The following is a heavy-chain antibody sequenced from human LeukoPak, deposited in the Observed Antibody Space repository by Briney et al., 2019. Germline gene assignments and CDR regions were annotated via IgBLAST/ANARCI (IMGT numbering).Heavy chain of an antibody. Sequence: PGGSLRLSCAASGFTVSSNYMSWVRQAPGKGLEWVSVIYSGGSTYYADSVKGRFTISRDNSKNTLYLQMNSLRAEDTAVYYCAKERRSSSLGGYYYMDVWGKGTTVTVSS. CDR3: AKERRSSSLGGYYYMDV. CDR1: GFTVSSNY. J-gene: IGHJ6*03. D-gene: IGHD6-13*01. V-gene: IGHV3-66*01. CDR2: IYSGGST.